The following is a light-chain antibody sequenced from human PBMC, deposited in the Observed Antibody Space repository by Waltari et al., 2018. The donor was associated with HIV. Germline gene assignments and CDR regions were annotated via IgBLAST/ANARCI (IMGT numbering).Light chain of an antibody. V-gene: IGLV3-9*01. Sequence: SYELTQPLSVSVALGQTARITCGGNNIGSKNVHWYQQKPGQAPVLVIYRGNNRPSGIPERFSGSNSGNTATLTISRAQAGDEADYYCQVWDSSTVFGGGTKLTVL. CDR2: RGN. J-gene: IGLJ2*01. CDR1: NIGSKN. CDR3: QVWDSSTV.